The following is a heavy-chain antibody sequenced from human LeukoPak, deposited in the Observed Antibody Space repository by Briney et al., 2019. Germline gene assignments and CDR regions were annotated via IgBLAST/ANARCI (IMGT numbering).Heavy chain of an antibody. CDR3: AKDVVGQQWPESY. Sequence: GGSLRLSCAASGFTFSSYEMNWVRQAPGKGLEWVSNISGSGSGGSTYYADSVKGRLTISRDNSKNTLYLQMNSLRPEDTAVYHCAKDVVGQQWPESYWGQGTLVTVSS. CDR1: GFTFSSYE. V-gene: IGHV3-23*01. J-gene: IGHJ4*02. CDR2: ISGSGSGGST. D-gene: IGHD6-19*01.